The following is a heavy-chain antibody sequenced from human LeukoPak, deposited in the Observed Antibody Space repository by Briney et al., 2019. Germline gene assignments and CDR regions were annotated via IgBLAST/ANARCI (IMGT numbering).Heavy chain of an antibody. CDR2: INQDGSQK. V-gene: IGHV3-7*01. D-gene: IGHD6-13*01. J-gene: IGHJ4*02. Sequence: GGSLRLSCAASGFTFSSHWMTWVRQAPGKGLEWVANINQDGSQKYYVDSVMGRFTISRDNAKNSLYLQMNSLRAEDTAVYYCARDSPFIAAAGTSLDYWGQGTLVTVSS. CDR1: GFTFSSHW. CDR3: ARDSPFIAAAGTSLDY.